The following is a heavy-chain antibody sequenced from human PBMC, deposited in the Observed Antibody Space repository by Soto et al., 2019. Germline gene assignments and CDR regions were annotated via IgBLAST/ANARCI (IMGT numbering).Heavy chain of an antibody. J-gene: IGHJ5*02. CDR3: ARDGLNDDMLTGYRFYHGVDP. D-gene: IGHD3-9*01. CDR1: GGTFSSYA. CDR2: IIPIFGTA. Sequence: QVQLVQSVAEVKKPGSSVKVSCKASGGTFSSYAISWVRQAPGQVLEWMGGIIPIFGTANYAQKFQGRVTMTADESTSTAYMELSSLRSEDTAVYYCARDGLNDDMLTGYRFYHGVDPWGQGNLVTVSS. V-gene: IGHV1-69*01.